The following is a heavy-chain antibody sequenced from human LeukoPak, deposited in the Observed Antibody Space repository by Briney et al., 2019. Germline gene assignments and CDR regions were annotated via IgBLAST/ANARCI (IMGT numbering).Heavy chain of an antibody. CDR2: IYPSGST. J-gene: IGHJ4*02. Sequence: SQTLSLTCSVSGDSLSSGSLYWSWLRQPAGRGLEWIGRIYPSGSTNYNPSLKSRVTISLDTSKNQFSLKLSSVTAADTAVYYCARDVLAAPGTFDYWGQGALVTVSS. V-gene: IGHV4-61*02. D-gene: IGHD6-13*01. CDR3: ARDVLAAPGTFDY. CDR1: GDSLSSGSLY.